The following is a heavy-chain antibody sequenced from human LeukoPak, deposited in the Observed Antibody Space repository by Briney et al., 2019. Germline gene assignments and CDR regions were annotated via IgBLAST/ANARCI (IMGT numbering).Heavy chain of an antibody. Sequence: GGSLRLSCAASGFTFSAYDMSWVRQAPGKGLKWLSYISSSSATKYHADSVKGRFTISRDNAKNSLYLQMNSLRAEDAGVYYCARWNLGSDYWGQGILVTVSS. V-gene: IGHV3-48*04. CDR1: GFTFSAYD. CDR2: ISSSSATK. CDR3: ARWNLGSDY. D-gene: IGHD1-1*01. J-gene: IGHJ4*02.